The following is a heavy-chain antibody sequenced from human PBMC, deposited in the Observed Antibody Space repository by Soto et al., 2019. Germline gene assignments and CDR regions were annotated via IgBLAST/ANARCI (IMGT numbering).Heavy chain of an antibody. D-gene: IGHD3-16*01. CDR3: ASYRGALYFES. J-gene: IGHJ4*02. CDR1: GRSMSRIH. Sequence: PSETLSLICSVSGRSMSRIHWSWIRQSPDERLEILGYVFCGGTDFYSSLGGRVSMSVETSKSQFSLKLTSVTVADTAVYYCASYRGALYFESWGPGILVTVSS. CDR2: VFCGGT. V-gene: IGHV4-59*01.